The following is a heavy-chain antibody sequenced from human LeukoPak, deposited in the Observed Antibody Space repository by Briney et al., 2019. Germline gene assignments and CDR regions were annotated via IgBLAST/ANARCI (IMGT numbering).Heavy chain of an antibody. V-gene: IGHV1-18*01. CDR3: ARDFVYDSSGYPLRPFDY. D-gene: IGHD3-22*01. CDR1: GYTFTIYG. J-gene: IGHJ4*02. CDR2: ISAYNGNT. Sequence: GASVKVSCKASGYTFTIYGISWVRQAPGQGLEWMGWISAYNGNTNYAQKLQGRVTMTTDTSTSTAYMELRSLRSDDTAVYYCARDFVYDSSGYPLRPFDYWGQGTLVTVSS.